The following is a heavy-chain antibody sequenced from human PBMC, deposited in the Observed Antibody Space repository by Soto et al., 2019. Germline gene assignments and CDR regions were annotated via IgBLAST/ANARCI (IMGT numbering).Heavy chain of an antibody. CDR2: IKTDGYAE. CDR3: VRESGVAADC. J-gene: IGHJ4*02. CDR1: GFTFDSHW. Sequence: ESGGVLVQPGGSLRLSCVASGFTFDSHWMHWVRQAPGEGLVWVSRIKTDGYAEAYADSVKGRFTRYRDNTKNTVDLQMNGLRAEDTAVYFCVRESGVAADCWGQGTLVTVSS. V-gene: IGHV3-74*01. D-gene: IGHD6-19*01.